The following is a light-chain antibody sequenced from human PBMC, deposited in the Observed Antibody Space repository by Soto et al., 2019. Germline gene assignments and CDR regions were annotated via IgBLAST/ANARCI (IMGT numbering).Light chain of an antibody. Sequence: QSALAQPPSASGSPGQSVTISCTGTSSDVGDNYVSWYQQHLGKAPKLIIYEVTLRPSGVPDRFSGSKSGNTASLTVSGLPADEEADYYCSAYAGSNTFVFGTGTKLTVL. V-gene: IGLV2-8*01. CDR3: SAYAGSNTFV. J-gene: IGLJ1*01. CDR1: SSDVGDNY. CDR2: EVT.